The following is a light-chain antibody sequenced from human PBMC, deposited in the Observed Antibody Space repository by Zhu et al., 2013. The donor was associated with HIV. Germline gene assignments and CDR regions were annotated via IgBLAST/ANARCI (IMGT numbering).Light chain of an antibody. J-gene: IGLJ1*01. CDR3: QVYDSRNDHHV. Sequence: SVLTQPPSMSVAPGRTARITCGGSDVGSKSVHWYQQRPGQAPVLVVYDDTDRPSGIPERFSGSKSGNTATLIISTIEAGDEADYYCQVYDSRNDHHVFGRGTKVTVL. CDR2: DDT. V-gene: IGLV3-21*03. CDR1: DVGSKS.